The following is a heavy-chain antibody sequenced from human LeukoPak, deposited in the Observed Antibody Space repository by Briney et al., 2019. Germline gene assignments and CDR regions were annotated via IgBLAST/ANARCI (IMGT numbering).Heavy chain of an antibody. CDR3: ARGDSSSWYDPNPLDY. D-gene: IGHD6-13*01. V-gene: IGHV1-2*04. Sequence: GASVKVSCKASGYTFTSYYMHWVRQAPRQGLEWMGWINPNSGGTNYAQKFQGWVTMTRDTSISTAYMELSRLRSDDTAAYYCARGDSSSWYDPNPLDYWGQGTLVTVSS. CDR1: GYTFTSYY. J-gene: IGHJ4*02. CDR2: INPNSGGT.